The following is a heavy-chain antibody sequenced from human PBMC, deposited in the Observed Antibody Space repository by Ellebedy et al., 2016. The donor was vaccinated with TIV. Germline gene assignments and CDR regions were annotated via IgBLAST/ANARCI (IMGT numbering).Heavy chain of an antibody. V-gene: IGHV3-23*01. CDR1: GFTFSNYV. CDR3: AKGCGGSCYWEAY. Sequence: GESLKIPCAASGFTFSNYVMSWVRQAPGKGLEWVSSISGGVGNTYYADSVKGRFTISRDNSKNTLYLQMNSLRAEDTAVYYCAKGCGGSCYWEAYWGQGTLVTVSS. D-gene: IGHD2-15*01. J-gene: IGHJ4*02. CDR2: ISGGVGNT.